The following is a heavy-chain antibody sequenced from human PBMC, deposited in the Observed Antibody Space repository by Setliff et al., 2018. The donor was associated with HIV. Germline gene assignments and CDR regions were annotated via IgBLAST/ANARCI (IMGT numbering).Heavy chain of an antibody. V-gene: IGHV1-69*06. Sequence: SVKVSCKASGYNLISYGFSWVRQAPGQGLEWLGGIIPIFETTNYAQKFQGRVTITADKSTSTIYMELSSLRSDDTAVYYCARGQGVHFWVNDAFDIWGQGTMVTVSS. D-gene: IGHD3-10*01. J-gene: IGHJ3*02. CDR2: IIPIFETT. CDR3: ARGQGVHFWVNDAFDI. CDR1: GYNLISYG.